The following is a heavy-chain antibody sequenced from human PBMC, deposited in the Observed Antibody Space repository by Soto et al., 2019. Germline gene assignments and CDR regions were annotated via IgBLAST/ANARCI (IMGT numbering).Heavy chain of an antibody. Sequence: QVQLVQSGAEVKKPGSSVKVSCKASGGTFSSYAISWVRQAPGQGLEWMGGIIPIFGTANYAQKFQGRGTITADESTSTAYMERRSLRSEDPAVYYCASCRYSYDSSGYPRGYFQHWGQGTLVTVSS. V-gene: IGHV1-69*12. CDR2: IIPIFGTA. CDR1: GGTFSSYA. CDR3: ASCRYSYDSSGYPRGYFQH. D-gene: IGHD3-22*01. J-gene: IGHJ1*01.